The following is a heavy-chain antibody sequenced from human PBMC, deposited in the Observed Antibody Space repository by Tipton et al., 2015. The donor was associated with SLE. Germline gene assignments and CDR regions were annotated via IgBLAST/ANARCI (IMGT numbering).Heavy chain of an antibody. V-gene: IGHV4-30-2*01. CDR3: ARGKGRNWGWGWFDP. J-gene: IGHJ5*02. D-gene: IGHD7-27*01. Sequence: TLSLTCAVSGGSISSGGYSWSWIRQPPGKGLEWIGYIYHSGSTYYNPSLKSRVTILVDTSKNQFSLKLSSVTAADTAVYYCARGKGRNWGWGWFDPWGQGILVTVSS. CDR2: IYHSGST. CDR1: GGSISSGGYS.